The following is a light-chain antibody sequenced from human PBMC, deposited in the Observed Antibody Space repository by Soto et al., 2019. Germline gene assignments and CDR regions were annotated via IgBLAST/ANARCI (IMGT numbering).Light chain of an antibody. J-gene: IGKJ2*01. V-gene: IGKV3-20*01. Sequence: EIVLTQSPGPLSLSPGARATHTCRASQSVSSSYLAWYQQKPGQAPRLLIYGASSRATGIPDRFSGSGSGTDFTLTISRLEPEDFAVYYRQQYGSSPYTFGHGTKLEIK. CDR1: QSVSSSY. CDR3: QQYGSSPYT. CDR2: GAS.